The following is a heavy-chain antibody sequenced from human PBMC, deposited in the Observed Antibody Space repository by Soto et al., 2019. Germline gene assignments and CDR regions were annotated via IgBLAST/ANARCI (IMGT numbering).Heavy chain of an antibody. J-gene: IGHJ6*02. CDR3: ARDDVDTAMPYGMDV. CDR1: GGIFSSYA. V-gene: IGHV1-69*12. D-gene: IGHD5-18*01. CDR2: VIPIFGTA. Sequence: QVQLVQSGAEVKKPGSSVKVSCKASGGIFSSYAISWVRQAPGQGLEWMGGVIPIFGTANYAQKFQGRVTITADESTSTADMELSSLTSEDTAVYYCARDDVDTAMPYGMDVWGHGTTVTVSS.